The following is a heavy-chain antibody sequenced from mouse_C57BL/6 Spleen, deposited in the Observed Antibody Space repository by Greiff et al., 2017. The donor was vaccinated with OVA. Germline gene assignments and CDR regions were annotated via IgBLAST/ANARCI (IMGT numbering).Heavy chain of an antibody. Sequence: VQLVESGAELVRPGTSVKVSCKASGYAFTNYLIEWVKQRPGQGLEWIGVINPGSGGTNYNEKFQGKATLTADKSSSTAYMQLSSLTSEDSAVYFGARNGDYYYGSSWDFDVWGTGTTVTVSS. J-gene: IGHJ1*03. D-gene: IGHD1-1*01. CDR2: INPGSGGT. CDR1: GYAFTNYL. V-gene: IGHV1-54*01. CDR3: ARNGDYYYGSSWDFDV.